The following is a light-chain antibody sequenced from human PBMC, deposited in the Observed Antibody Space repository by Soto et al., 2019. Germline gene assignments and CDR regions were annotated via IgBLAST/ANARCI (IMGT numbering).Light chain of an antibody. CDR1: QSVSTSF. CDR2: CAF. Sequence: GEIARLCWRASQSVSTSFLAWYQQEPGQAPMLLIYCAFSRATGIPDRFSGSGSGTDFTLTISRLEPEDFAVYYCQQYGNSIPITFGQGTRLEI. J-gene: IGKJ5*01. CDR3: QQYGNSIPIT. V-gene: IGKV3-20*01.